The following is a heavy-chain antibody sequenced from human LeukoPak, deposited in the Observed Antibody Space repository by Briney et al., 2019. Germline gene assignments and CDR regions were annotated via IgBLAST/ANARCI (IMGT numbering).Heavy chain of an antibody. D-gene: IGHD6-19*01. CDR2: ISWNSGSI. CDR1: GFTFDDYA. V-gene: IGHV3-9*01. J-gene: IGHJ4*02. CDR3: AKDSEQWPRKTFDY. Sequence: QPGRSLRLSCAASGFTFDDYAMHWVRQAPGEALEWVSGISWNSGSIGYADSVKGRFTISRDNAKSSLYLQMNSLRAEDTALYYCAKDSEQWPRKTFDYWGQGTLVTVSS.